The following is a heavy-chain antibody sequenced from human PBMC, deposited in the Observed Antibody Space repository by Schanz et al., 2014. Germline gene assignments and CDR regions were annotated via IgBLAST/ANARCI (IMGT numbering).Heavy chain of an antibody. D-gene: IGHD6-19*01. CDR1: GFTFNTSW. V-gene: IGHV3-74*01. CDR2: VSRDGSET. CDR3: AKDLPAVAVAPLMTGLYDS. J-gene: IGHJ4*02. Sequence: EVQLVTSGGDLVQPGGSLRLSCAASGFTFNTSWFHWVRQPPGKGLLWVSRVSRDGSETTYVDSVRGRFTISRDTAKNTVFLQMNSLRAEDTAVYHCAKDLPAVAVAPLMTGLYDSWGQGTLVTVSS.